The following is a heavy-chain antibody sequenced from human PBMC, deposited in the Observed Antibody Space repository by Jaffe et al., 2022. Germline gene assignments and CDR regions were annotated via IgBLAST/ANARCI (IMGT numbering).Heavy chain of an antibody. D-gene: IGHD7-27*01. Sequence: QVQLQESGPGLVKPSETLSLTCAVSGYSISSGYYWGWIRQPPGKGLEWIGSIYHSGSTYYNPSLKSRVTISVDTSKNQFSLKLSSVTAADTAVYYCARDIPHTYWGPKGYYFDYWGQGTLVTVSS. CDR2: IYHSGST. V-gene: IGHV4-38-2*02. CDR3: ARDIPHTYWGPKGYYFDY. J-gene: IGHJ4*02. CDR1: GYSISSGYY.